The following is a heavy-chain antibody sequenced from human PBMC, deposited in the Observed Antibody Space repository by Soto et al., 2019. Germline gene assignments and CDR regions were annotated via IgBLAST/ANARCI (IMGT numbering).Heavy chain of an antibody. CDR1: GFTFSSYA. V-gene: IGHV3-23*01. D-gene: IGHD2-8*02. J-gene: IGHJ4*02. Sequence: GGSLRLSCAASGFTFSSYAMSWVRQAPGKGLEWVSAISGSGGSTYYADSVKGRSTISRDNSKNTLYLQMNSLRAEDTAVYYCASTDAAGLYYFDYWGQGTLVTVSS. CDR2: ISGSGGST. CDR3: ASTDAAGLYYFDY.